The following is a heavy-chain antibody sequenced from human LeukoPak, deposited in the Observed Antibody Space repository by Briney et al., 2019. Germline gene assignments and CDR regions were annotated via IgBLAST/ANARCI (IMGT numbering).Heavy chain of an antibody. CDR3: GRVGAGFYYYFDL. Sequence: PSETLSLTCAVYGGSFSGYYWSWIRQPPGKGLEWIGEINHSGSTNYNPSLKSRVTMSVDTSKNQFSLKLSSVNAADTAVYYFGRVGAGFYYYFDLWGQGTPGTVFS. CDR1: GGSFSGYY. J-gene: IGHJ4*01. CDR2: INHSGST. V-gene: IGHV4-34*01. D-gene: IGHD1-26*01.